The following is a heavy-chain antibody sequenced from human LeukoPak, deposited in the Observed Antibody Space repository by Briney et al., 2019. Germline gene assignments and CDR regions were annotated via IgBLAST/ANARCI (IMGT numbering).Heavy chain of an antibody. CDR1: GFTFSSYS. Sequence: GGSLRLSCAASGFTFSSYSMNWVRQAPGKGLEWVSSISSSSSYIYYADSVKGRFTISRDNAKNSLYLQMNSLRAEDTAVYYCARDLAPVRAGWFDPWGRGTLVTVSS. J-gene: IGHJ5*02. D-gene: IGHD2-15*01. CDR2: ISSSSSYI. V-gene: IGHV3-21*01. CDR3: ARDLAPVRAGWFDP.